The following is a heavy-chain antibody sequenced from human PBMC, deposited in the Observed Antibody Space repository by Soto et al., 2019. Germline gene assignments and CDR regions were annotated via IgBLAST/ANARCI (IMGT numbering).Heavy chain of an antibody. CDR3: ARDMYSSDYFVKWFEP. CDR2: ISHDGINK. J-gene: IGHJ5*02. Sequence: QVRLVESGGGVVQPGRSLRLSCTASGFSFSSYAMYWLRQPPGKGLEWVAVISHDGINKHYADSVKGRVTVSRDNSNHSLDLQLNSLGGEDTAMYYCARDMYSSDYFVKWFEPWGQGTLVTVSS. D-gene: IGHD6-19*01. CDR1: GFSFSSYA. V-gene: IGHV3-30-3*01.